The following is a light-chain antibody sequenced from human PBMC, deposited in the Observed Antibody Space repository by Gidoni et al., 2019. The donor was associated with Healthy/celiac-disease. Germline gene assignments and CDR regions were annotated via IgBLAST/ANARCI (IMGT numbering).Light chain of an antibody. CDR2: DVS. Sequence: QSALTQPRSVSGSPGPSVTISCTGTSSDVGGYNYVSWYQQYPGKAPKLMIYDVSKRPSGVHDRFSGSKSGNTASLTISGLQAEDEADYYCCSYAGSYTFLVFGGGTKLTVL. CDR1: SSDVGGYNY. V-gene: IGLV2-11*01. J-gene: IGLJ3*02. CDR3: CSYAGSYTFLV.